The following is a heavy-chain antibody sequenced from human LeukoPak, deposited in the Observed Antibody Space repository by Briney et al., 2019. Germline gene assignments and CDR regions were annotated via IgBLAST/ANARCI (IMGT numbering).Heavy chain of an antibody. D-gene: IGHD3-10*01. V-gene: IGHV4-39*01. CDR2: IYYSGST. CDR3: ARGKVRGVIITPVWGY. CDR1: GGSISSSSYY. J-gene: IGHJ4*02. Sequence: NPSETLSLTCTVSGGSISSSSYYWGWIRQPPGKGLEWIGSIYYSGSTYYNPSLKSRVTISVDTSKNQFSLKLSSVTAADTAVYYCARGKVRGVIITPVWGYWGQGTLVTVSS.